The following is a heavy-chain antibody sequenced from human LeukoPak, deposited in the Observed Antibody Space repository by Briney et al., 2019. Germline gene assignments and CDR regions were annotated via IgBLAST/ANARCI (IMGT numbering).Heavy chain of an antibody. CDR2: IDLSGSTL. J-gene: IGHJ6*03. CDR1: GFTFSDYT. V-gene: IGHV3-48*04. Sequence: GGSLRLSCAASGFTFSDYTMNWVRQAPGKGLEWVSYIDLSGSTLYYVDSVKGRFTISRDNAKNSLYLQMNSLRAEDTAVYYCAKDVGTVYYYYMDVWGKGTTVTVSS. D-gene: IGHD2-8*02. CDR3: AKDVGTVYYYYMDV.